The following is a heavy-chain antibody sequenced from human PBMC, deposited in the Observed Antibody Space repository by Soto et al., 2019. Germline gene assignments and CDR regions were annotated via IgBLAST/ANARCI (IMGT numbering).Heavy chain of an antibody. D-gene: IGHD3-3*01. Sequence: SETLSLTCTVSGGSISSSSYYWGWIRQPPGKGLEWIGSIYYSGSTYYNPSLKSRVTISVDTSKNQFSLKLSSVTAADTAVYYCARQYYDFWSAVNWFDPWGQGTLVTVSS. CDR1: GGSISSSSYY. CDR3: ARQYYDFWSAVNWFDP. CDR2: IYYSGST. V-gene: IGHV4-39*01. J-gene: IGHJ5*02.